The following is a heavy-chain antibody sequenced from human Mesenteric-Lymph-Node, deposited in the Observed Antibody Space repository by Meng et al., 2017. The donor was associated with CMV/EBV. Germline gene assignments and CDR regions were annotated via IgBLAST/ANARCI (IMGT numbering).Heavy chain of an antibody. CDR3: VRYYYDSSSFYRPFDY. V-gene: IGHV3-7*01. J-gene: IGHJ4*02. CDR1: GFTFNTYW. Sequence: GESLKISCAASGFTFNTYWMTWVRQAPGKGLEWVANIKQDGSDNYYVDSVKGRFTISRDNAKNSLYLQMSSLRAEDTAVYYCVRYYYDSSSFYRPFDYWGQGTLVTVSS. D-gene: IGHD3-22*01. CDR2: IKQDGSDN.